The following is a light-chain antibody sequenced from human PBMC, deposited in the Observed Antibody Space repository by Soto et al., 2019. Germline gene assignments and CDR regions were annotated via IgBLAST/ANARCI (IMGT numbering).Light chain of an antibody. CDR1: SSDVGGYNY. CDR3: SSYTSSSTLA. Sequence: QSVLTQPASVSGSPGQSITISCTGTSSDVGGYNYVSWYQQHPGKAPKLMIFEVNNRPSGVSNRFSGSKSGNTASLTISGLQAEDEADYYCSSYTSSSTLAFGGGTQLTVL. J-gene: IGLJ3*02. CDR2: EVN. V-gene: IGLV2-14*01.